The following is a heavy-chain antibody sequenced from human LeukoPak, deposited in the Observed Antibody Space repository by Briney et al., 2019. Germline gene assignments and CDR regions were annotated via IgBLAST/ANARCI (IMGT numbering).Heavy chain of an antibody. Sequence: SETLSLTCTVSGGSISSGGYYWSWIRQHPGKGLEWIGYIYYSGSTNYNPSLKSRVTISVDTSKNQFSLKVSSVTAADTAMYYCARKHGWPGHTFDIWGQGTMVTVSS. D-gene: IGHD6-19*01. J-gene: IGHJ3*02. V-gene: IGHV4-61*08. CDR3: ARKHGWPGHTFDI. CDR2: IYYSGST. CDR1: GGSISSGGYY.